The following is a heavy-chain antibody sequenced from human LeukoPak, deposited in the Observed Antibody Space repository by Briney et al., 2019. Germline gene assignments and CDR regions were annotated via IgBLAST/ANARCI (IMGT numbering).Heavy chain of an antibody. CDR3: ARASFSSTSSWYLDY. D-gene: IGHD6-6*01. Sequence: GGSLRLSCAASGFTFSDHYMDWVRQAPGKGLEWVGRTRNKGNSNTTEYAASGKGIFTNSREDSRNSLHLQMNSLKTEDTAVYYCARASFSSTSSWYLDYWGQGTLVTVSS. V-gene: IGHV3-72*01. J-gene: IGHJ4*02. CDR1: GFTFSDHY. CDR2: TRNKGNSNTT.